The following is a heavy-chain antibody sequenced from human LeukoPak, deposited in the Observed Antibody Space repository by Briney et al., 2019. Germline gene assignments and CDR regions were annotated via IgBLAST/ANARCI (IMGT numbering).Heavy chain of an antibody. V-gene: IGHV1-2*02. CDR1: GYTFTGYY. CDR2: INPNSGGT. D-gene: IGHD3-3*01. J-gene: IGHJ4*02. CDR3: ARELRFLEWLLIDY. Sequence: ASVTVSCKASGYTFTGYYMHWVRQAPGQGLEWMGWINPNSGGTNYAQKFQGRVTMTRDTSISTAYMELSRLRSDDTAVYYCARELRFLEWLLIDYWGQGTLVTVS.